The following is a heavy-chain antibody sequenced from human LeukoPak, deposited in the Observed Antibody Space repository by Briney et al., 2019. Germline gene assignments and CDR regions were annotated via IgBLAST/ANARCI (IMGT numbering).Heavy chain of an antibody. Sequence: ASVKVSCKASGYTFTGYYMHWVRQAPGQGHEWMGWINPNSGGTNYAQKFQGRVTMTRDTSISTANMELSRLRADDTAVYYCARMRRIAVAGISDAFDIWGQGTMVTVSS. J-gene: IGHJ3*02. CDR3: ARMRRIAVAGISDAFDI. CDR1: GYTFTGYY. CDR2: INPNSGGT. D-gene: IGHD6-19*01. V-gene: IGHV1-2*02.